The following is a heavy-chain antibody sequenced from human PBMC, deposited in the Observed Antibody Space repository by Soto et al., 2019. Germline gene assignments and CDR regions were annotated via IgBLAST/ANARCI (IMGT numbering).Heavy chain of an antibody. CDR3: AKTGGTSLYGIVY. J-gene: IGHJ4*02. Sequence: PGESLKISCKGSGYSFTNYWIGWVRQMSGKGLEWMGIIYPGDSDTRYSTSFQGQVTISVDKSISTAYLQWSSLKASDTAMYYCAKTGGTSLYGIVYWGQGTQVTVSS. CDR2: IYPGDSDT. CDR1: GYSFTNYW. D-gene: IGHD2-2*01. V-gene: IGHV5-51*01.